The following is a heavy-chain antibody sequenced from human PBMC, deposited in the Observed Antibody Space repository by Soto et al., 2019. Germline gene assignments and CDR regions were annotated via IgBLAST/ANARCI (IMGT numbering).Heavy chain of an antibody. CDR1: GFNFRNYG. D-gene: IGHD5-12*01. Sequence: HPGGSLRLSCAASGFNFRNYGMHWVRQAPGKGLEWVAIIWYDGSSKYYADSVKGRFTISRDNSKNTLYLQIDSLRAEDTAVYYCARLYTWIMDYWGQGIMVTVS. V-gene: IGHV3-33*01. J-gene: IGHJ4*02. CDR3: ARLYTWIMDY. CDR2: IWYDGSSK.